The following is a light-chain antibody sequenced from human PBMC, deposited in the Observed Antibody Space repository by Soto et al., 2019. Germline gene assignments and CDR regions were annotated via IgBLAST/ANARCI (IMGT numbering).Light chain of an antibody. V-gene: IGKV3-15*01. CDR3: QQNNKWAPVT. CDR1: QTISTD. CDR2: GAS. J-gene: IGKJ4*01. Sequence: EVVMTQSPATVSVSPGEGVTLSCRASQTISTDLAWYQQKPGQAPRLLIYGASTRATGVPDRFSGGGSGTEFPLTISSLQSEDYAFSNCQQNNKWAPVTFGGGTKVEIK.